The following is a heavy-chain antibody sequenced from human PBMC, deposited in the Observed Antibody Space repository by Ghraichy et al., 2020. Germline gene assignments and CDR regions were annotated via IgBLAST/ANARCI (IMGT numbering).Heavy chain of an antibody. Sequence: ESLNISCTVSGGSISSYYWSWIRQPPGKGLEWIGYIYYSGSTNYNPSLKSRVTISVDTSKNQFSLKLSSVTAADTAVYYCARDGGSYQYYYYGMDVWGQGTTVTVSS. J-gene: IGHJ6*02. D-gene: IGHD1-26*01. CDR2: IYYSGST. V-gene: IGHV4-59*01. CDR1: GGSISSYY. CDR3: ARDGGSYQYYYYGMDV.